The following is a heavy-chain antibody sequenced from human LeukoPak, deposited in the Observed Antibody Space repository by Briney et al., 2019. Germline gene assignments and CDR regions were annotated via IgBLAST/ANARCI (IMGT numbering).Heavy chain of an antibody. D-gene: IGHD3-22*01. V-gene: IGHV3-23*01. Sequence: GGSLRLSCAASGFTFSSYAMTWVRQAPGKGLEWVSAISGSGGNTNYAASVKGRFTISRDNPKNTLYLQMNSLRDEDTAVYYCANWTPGSNGHYYGYFDYWGQGALVTVSS. CDR2: ISGSGGNT. J-gene: IGHJ4*02. CDR3: ANWTPGSNGHYYGYFDY. CDR1: GFTFSSYA.